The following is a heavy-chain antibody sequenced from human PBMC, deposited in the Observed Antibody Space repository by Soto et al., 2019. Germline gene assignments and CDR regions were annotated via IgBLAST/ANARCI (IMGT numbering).Heavy chain of an antibody. CDR1: GFTVSSNY. J-gene: IGHJ5*02. Sequence: EVQLVESGGGLVQPGGSLRLSCAASGFTVSSNYMSWVRQAPGKGLEWVSVIYSGGSTYYADSVKGRFTISRDNSKNTLYLQMNSLRAEDTAVYYCARDRGYCSSTSCPPSGLNWFDPWGQGTLVTVSS. V-gene: IGHV3-66*01. CDR2: IYSGGST. D-gene: IGHD2-2*01. CDR3: ARDRGYCSSTSCPPSGLNWFDP.